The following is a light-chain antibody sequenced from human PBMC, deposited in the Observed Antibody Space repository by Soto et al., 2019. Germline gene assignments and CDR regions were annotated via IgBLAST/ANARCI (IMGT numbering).Light chain of an antibody. V-gene: IGKV3-15*01. J-gene: IGKJ1*01. CDR1: QSVSRN. CDR2: GTS. Sequence: EIVITQSPATLSVSPGETVTLSCRASQSVSRNLAWYQQKPGQAPRLLIYGTSTRATGIPARFSGSGSGTEFTLTISSLQSEDFAVYYCQQYKNWPPWTFGQGTKVDIK. CDR3: QQYKNWPPWT.